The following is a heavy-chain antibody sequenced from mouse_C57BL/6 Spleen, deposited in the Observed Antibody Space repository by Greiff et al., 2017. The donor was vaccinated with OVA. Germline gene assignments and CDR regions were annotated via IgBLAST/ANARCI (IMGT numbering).Heavy chain of an antibody. CDR3: ARYGYGSCDY. V-gene: IGHV7-3*01. CDR2: IRNKANGYTT. Sequence: EVMLVESGGGLVQPGGSLSLSCAASGFTFTDYYMSWVRQPPGKALEWLGFIRNKANGYTTEYSASVKGRFTISRDNSQSILYLQMNALRAEDSATDYCARYGYGSCDYWGQGTTLTVSS. J-gene: IGHJ2*01. CDR1: GFTFTDYY. D-gene: IGHD1-1*01.